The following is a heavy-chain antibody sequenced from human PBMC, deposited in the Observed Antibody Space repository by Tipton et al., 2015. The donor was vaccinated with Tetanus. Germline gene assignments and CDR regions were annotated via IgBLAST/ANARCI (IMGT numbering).Heavy chain of an antibody. CDR1: GFTFSSYA. D-gene: IGHD2-2*01. J-gene: IGHJ4*02. Sequence: SLRLSCAASGFTFSSYAMHWVCQAPGKGLEWVAVISSDGSNKYYADSVKGRFTISRDNSKNTLYLQINGLRAEDTAVYYCARGAGGVLPAATIDYWGQGTLVTVSS. CDR2: ISSDGSNK. V-gene: IGHV3-30*04. CDR3: ARGAGGVLPAATIDY.